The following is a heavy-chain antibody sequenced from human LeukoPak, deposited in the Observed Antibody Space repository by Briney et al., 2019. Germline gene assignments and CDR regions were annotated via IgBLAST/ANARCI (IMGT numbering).Heavy chain of an antibody. J-gene: IGHJ4*02. D-gene: IGHD3-22*01. CDR1: GYTFTSYD. Sequence: ASVKVSCKASGYTFTSYDINWVRQATGQGLEWMGWMNPNSGNTGYAQKLQGRVTMTTDTSTSTAYMELRSLRSDDTAVYYCARSLNYYDSSGVDYWGQGTLVTVSS. CDR3: ARSLNYYDSSGVDY. V-gene: IGHV1-8*01. CDR2: MNPNSGNT.